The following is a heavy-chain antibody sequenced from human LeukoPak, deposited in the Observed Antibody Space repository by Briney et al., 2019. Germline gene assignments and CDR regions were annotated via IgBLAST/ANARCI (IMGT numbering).Heavy chain of an antibody. CDR2: ISSSGSAI. V-gene: IGHV3-48*01. J-gene: IGHJ4*02. CDR1: GFPLSSYS. CDR3: VRVKGSYFDY. Sequence: GGPLRLSCAASGFPLSSYSINWVRQAPGKGLEWVSYISSSGSAIYYVDSVKGRFTVSRDNAKNSLFLQMNSPRAEDTAVYYCVRVKGSYFDYWGQGALVTVSS. D-gene: IGHD2-15*01.